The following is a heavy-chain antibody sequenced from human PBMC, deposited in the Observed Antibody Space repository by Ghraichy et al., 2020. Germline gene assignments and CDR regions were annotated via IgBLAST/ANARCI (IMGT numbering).Heavy chain of an antibody. J-gene: IGHJ5*02. CDR3: ARVNCGGDCYSGNWFDP. Sequence: GGSLRLSCAASGFTFSSYWMSWVRQAPGKGLEWVANIKQDGSEKYYVDSVKGRFTISRDNAKNSLYLQMNSLRAEDTAVYYCARVNCGGDCYSGNWFDPWGQGTLVTVSS. CDR2: IKQDGSEK. V-gene: IGHV3-7*03. CDR1: GFTFSSYW. D-gene: IGHD2-21*02.